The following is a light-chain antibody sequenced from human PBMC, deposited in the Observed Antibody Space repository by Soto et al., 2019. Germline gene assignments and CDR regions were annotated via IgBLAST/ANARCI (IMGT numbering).Light chain of an antibody. Sequence: EIVLTQSPGTLSLSPGERATLSCRASQSVSSSYLAWYQQKPGQAPRLLIYGASSRATGIPDRFSGSGSGTDFTLTISRLEPEVFEVYYCQKYGSSPRTFGQGTKVEIK. CDR2: GAS. CDR1: QSVSSSY. V-gene: IGKV3-20*01. J-gene: IGKJ1*01. CDR3: QKYGSSPRT.